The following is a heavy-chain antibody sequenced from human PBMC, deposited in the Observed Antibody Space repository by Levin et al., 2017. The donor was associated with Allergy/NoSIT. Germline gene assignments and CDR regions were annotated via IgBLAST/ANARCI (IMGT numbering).Heavy chain of an antibody. CDR1: GFSLSTSRMR. V-gene: IGHV2-70*04. CDR2: IDWDDEK. D-gene: IGHD5-12*01. Sequence: QTLSLTCTFSGFSLSTSRMRVSWIRQPPGKALEWLARIDWDDEKFYSTSLKTRLTISKDTSKNQVVLTMTNMDPVDTATYYCVRLQSPGGYEGFEYWGQGTLVTGSA. CDR3: VRLQSPGGYEGFEY. J-gene: IGHJ4*02.